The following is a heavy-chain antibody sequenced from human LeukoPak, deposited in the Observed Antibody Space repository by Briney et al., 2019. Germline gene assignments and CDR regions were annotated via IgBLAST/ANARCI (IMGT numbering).Heavy chain of an antibody. CDR2: IIPIFGTA. CDR3: ARNIRNGVSVSDAFDI. J-gene: IGHJ3*02. D-gene: IGHD2/OR15-2a*01. CDR1: GGTFSSYA. V-gene: IGHV1-69*05. Sequence: SVKVSCKASGGTFSSYAISWVRQAPGQGLEWMGGIIPIFGTANYAQKFQGRVTITTDESTSTAYMELSGLRSEDTAVYYCARNIRNGVSVSDAFDIWGQGTMVTVSS.